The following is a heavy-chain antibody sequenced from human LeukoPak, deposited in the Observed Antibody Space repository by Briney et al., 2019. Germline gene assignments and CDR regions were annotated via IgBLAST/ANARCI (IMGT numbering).Heavy chain of an antibody. CDR3: ASLGADYGDFYFYYYMDV. CDR2: IYSDGST. CDR1: GFTVSINY. Sequence: GGSLRLSCAASGFTVSINYMSWVRQAPGKGLEWVSVIYSDGSTYYADSVKGRFTISRDNSKNTLYLQMNSLRAEDTAVYYCASLGADYGDFYFYYYMDVWGKGTTVTISS. J-gene: IGHJ6*03. D-gene: IGHD4-17*01. V-gene: IGHV3-66*01.